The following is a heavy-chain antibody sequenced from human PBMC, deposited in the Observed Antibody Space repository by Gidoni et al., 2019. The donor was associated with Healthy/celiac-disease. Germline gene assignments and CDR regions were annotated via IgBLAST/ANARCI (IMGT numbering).Heavy chain of an antibody. V-gene: IGHV3-30*18. D-gene: IGHD1-26*01. CDR2: ISYDGSNK. CDR1: GFPFSSYG. Sequence: QVQLVESGGGVVQPGRSLRLSCAASGFPFSSYGMHWVRQAPGKGLEWVAVISYDGSNKYYADSVKGRFTISRDNSKNTLYLQMNSLRAEDTAVYYCAKDGAKWELLPNRFDYWGQGTLVTVSS. CDR3: AKDGAKWELLPNRFDY. J-gene: IGHJ4*02.